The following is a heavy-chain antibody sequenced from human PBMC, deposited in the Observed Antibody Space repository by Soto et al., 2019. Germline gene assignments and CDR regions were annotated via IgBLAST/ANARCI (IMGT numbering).Heavy chain of an antibody. V-gene: IGHV1-2*02. CDR3: ARGCYFWFEEPYYYYGMDV. D-gene: IGHD2-15*01. CDR2: INPNSGGT. CDR1: GYTFTGYY. Sequence: QVQLVQSGAEVKKPGASVKVSCKASGYTFTGYYMHWVRQAPGQGLEWMGWINPNSGGTNYAQKLQGRVTMTRDTSISTAYMELSRLRSDDTAVYYCARGCYFWFEEPYYYYGMDVWGQGTTVTVSS. J-gene: IGHJ6*02.